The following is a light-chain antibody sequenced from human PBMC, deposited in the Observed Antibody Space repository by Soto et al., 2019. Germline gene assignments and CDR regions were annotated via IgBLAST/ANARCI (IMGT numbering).Light chain of an antibody. V-gene: IGKV3-15*01. CDR3: QQYHKWPPFT. Sequence: EVGMTQSPATLSVSPGERATLSCRASQSVSINLAWYQQKPGQTPRLLMYGASTRATGIPARFSGSGSGTEFNLTISSLQSEDFAVYYCQQYHKWPPFTFGGGTKVDI. J-gene: IGKJ4*01. CDR2: GAS. CDR1: QSVSIN.